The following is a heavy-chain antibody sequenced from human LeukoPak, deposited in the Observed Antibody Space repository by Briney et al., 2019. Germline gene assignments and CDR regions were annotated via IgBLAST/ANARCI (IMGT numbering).Heavy chain of an antibody. J-gene: IGHJ6*02. D-gene: IGHD4-17*01. Sequence: ASVKVSCKASGYTFTGYYMHWVRQAPGQGLEWMGWINPNSGGTNYAQKFQGRVTMTRDTSISTAYMELSRLRSDDTAVYYCASPWVPHGDYEFPYYYGMGVWGQGTTVTVSS. CDR1: GYTFTGYY. CDR3: ASPWVPHGDYEFPYYYGMGV. V-gene: IGHV1-2*02. CDR2: INPNSGGT.